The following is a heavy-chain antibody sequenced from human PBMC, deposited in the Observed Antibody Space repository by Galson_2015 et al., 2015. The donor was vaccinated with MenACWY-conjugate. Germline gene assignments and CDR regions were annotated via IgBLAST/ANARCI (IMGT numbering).Heavy chain of an antibody. D-gene: IGHD3-10*01. V-gene: IGHV3-74*01. CDR2: INSGGSGT. J-gene: IGHJ6*02. CDR1: GFTFSSYW. Sequence: SLRLSCAASGFTFSSYWMHWVRQAPGKGLVWVSRINSGGSGTRHADSVKGLFTISRNNAKNRLYLQMNSLRAEDTAVYCCAREIGQWVRGARYGMVVWGQGTTVTVSS. CDR3: AREIGQWVRGARYGMVV.